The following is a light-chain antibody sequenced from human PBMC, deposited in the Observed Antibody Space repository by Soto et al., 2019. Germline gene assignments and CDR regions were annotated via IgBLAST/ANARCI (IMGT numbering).Light chain of an antibody. CDR3: HLYGTSPQV. Sequence: EIVLTQSPGTLSLSPGQRATLSCRASQSVSSTYLAWYQQKPGQAPRLLIYDVSTRAAGIPDRFSGSGSGTDFTLTISRLEPEDFAVFYCHLYGTSPQVFGQGTKLEIK. CDR1: QSVSSTY. CDR2: DVS. J-gene: IGKJ2*01. V-gene: IGKV3-20*01.